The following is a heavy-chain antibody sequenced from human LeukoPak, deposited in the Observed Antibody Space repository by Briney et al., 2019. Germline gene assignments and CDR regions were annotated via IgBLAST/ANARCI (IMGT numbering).Heavy chain of an antibody. J-gene: IGHJ4*02. D-gene: IGHD3-22*01. CDR3: AKDLSFYYDSSGFDY. V-gene: IGHV3-23*01. CDR2: ISGSGGST. Sequence: GGSLRLSCAASGFTFSSYAMSWVRQAPGKGLEWVSAISGSGGSTYYADSVKGRFTISRDNSKNTLYLQMNSLRAEDTAVYYCAKDLSFYYDSSGFDYWGQGTLVTVSS. CDR1: GFTFSSYA.